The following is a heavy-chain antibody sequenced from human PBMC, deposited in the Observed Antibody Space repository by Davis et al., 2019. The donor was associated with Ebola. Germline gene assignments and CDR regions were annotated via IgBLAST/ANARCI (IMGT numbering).Heavy chain of an antibody. Sequence: MPSETLSLTCAVYGGSFSGYYWSWIRQPPGKGLEWIGEINHSGSTNYNPSLKSRVTISVDTSKNQFSLKLSSVTAADTAVYYCARGRRAGDYYYGMDVWGQGTTVTVSS. CDR3: ARGRRAGDYYYGMDV. CDR1: GGSFSGYY. V-gene: IGHV4-34*01. J-gene: IGHJ6*02. D-gene: IGHD6-19*01. CDR2: INHSGST.